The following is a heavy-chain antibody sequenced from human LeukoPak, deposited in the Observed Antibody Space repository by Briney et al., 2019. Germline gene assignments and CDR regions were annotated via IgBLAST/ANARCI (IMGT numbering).Heavy chain of an antibody. CDR2: IYYSGST. J-gene: IGHJ4*02. CDR1: GGSISSGDYY. CDR3: ARETSLAGFASGLGFNY. D-gene: IGHD6-19*01. V-gene: IGHV4-30-4*02. Sequence: PSETLSLTCTVSGGSISSGDYYWSWIRQPPGKGLEWIGYIYYSGSTYYNPSPKSRVTMSIDTSKNQFSLMLTSVTAADTATYYCARETSLAGFASGLGFNYWGQGILVTVSS.